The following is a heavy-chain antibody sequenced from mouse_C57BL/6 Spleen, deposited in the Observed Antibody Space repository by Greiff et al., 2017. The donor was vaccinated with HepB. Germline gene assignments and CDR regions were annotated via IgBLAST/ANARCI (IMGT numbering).Heavy chain of an antibody. V-gene: IGHV4-1*01. D-gene: IGHD1-1*01. J-gene: IGHJ3*01. CDR2: INPDSSTI. CDR3: ARPYYDGAWFAY. CDR1: GIDFSRYW. Sequence: AASGIDFSRYWMSWVRRAPGKGLEWIGEINPDSSTINYAPSLKDKFIISRDNAKNTLYLQMSKVRSEDTALYYCARPYYDGAWFAYWGQGTLVTVSA.